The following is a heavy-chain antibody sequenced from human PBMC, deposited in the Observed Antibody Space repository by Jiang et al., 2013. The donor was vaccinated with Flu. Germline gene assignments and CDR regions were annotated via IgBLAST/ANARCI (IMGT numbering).Heavy chain of an antibody. CDR1: GFTFSSYA. J-gene: IGHJ4*02. CDR3: ARFDAGTAMVTLDY. D-gene: IGHD5-18*01. CDR2: ISYDGSNK. V-gene: IGHV3-30-3*01. Sequence: QLVESGGGVVQPGRSLRLSCAASGFTFSSYAMHWVRQAPGKGLEWVAVISYDGSNKYYADSVKGRFTISRDNSKNTLYLQMNSLRAEDTAVYYCARFDAGTAMVTLDYWGQGTLVTVSS.